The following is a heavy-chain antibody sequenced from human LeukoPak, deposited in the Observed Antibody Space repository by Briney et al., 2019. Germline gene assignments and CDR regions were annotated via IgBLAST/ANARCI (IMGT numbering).Heavy chain of an antibody. CDR2: IDYSGST. CDR1: GGSISSSSYY. D-gene: IGHD6-13*01. Sequence: ASETLSLTCTVSGGSISSSSYYWGWIRQPPGKGLEWIGNIDYSGSTYYNPSLKSRVTISVDTSKNQFSLRLSSVTAADTAVYYCARVKRDSSSWYRTTNWFDPWGQGTLVTVSS. V-gene: IGHV4-39*07. J-gene: IGHJ5*02. CDR3: ARVKRDSSSWYRTTNWFDP.